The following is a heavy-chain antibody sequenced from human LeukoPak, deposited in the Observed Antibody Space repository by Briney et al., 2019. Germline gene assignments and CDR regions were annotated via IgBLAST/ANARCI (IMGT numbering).Heavy chain of an antibody. J-gene: IGHJ4*02. CDR2: INPSGGST. CDR1: GYIFTSYN. V-gene: IGHV1-46*01. Sequence: ASVKVSCKASGYIFTSYNIYWVRQAPGQGPEWMGIINPSGGSTNYAQKFQGRVTMTRDTSTSTVYMELSSLRSEDTAVYYCARFAVHRRITVAGQFGLDYWGQGTLVSLSS. CDR3: ARFAVHRRITVAGQFGLDY. D-gene: IGHD6-19*01.